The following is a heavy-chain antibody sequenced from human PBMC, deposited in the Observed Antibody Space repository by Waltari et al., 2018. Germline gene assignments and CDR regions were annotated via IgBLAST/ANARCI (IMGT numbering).Heavy chain of an antibody. CDR1: GFTFSSYW. Sequence: EVQLVESGGGLVQPGGSLRLSCAASGFTFSSYWMSWVRQAPGKGLEWVANIKQAGSEKYYVDSVKGRCTISRDNAKNSLYLQMNSLRAEDTAVYYCARDRNYGDYAGAFDIWGQGTMVTVSS. V-gene: IGHV3-7*01. J-gene: IGHJ3*02. CDR3: ARDRNYGDYAGAFDI. CDR2: IKQAGSEK. D-gene: IGHD4-17*01.